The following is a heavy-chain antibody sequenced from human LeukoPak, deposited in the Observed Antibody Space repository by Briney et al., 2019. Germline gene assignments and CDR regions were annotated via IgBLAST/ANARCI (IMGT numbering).Heavy chain of an antibody. CDR2: ISSSSSYI. Sequence: SGGSLRLSCAVSGFTFSSYSMNWVRQAPGKGLEWVSSISSSSSYIYYADSVKGRFTISRDNAKNSLYLQMNSLRAEDTAVYYCARDLRYSSSWRGNYWGQGTLVTVSS. D-gene: IGHD6-13*01. CDR3: ARDLRYSSSWRGNY. CDR1: GFTFSSYS. V-gene: IGHV3-21*01. J-gene: IGHJ4*02.